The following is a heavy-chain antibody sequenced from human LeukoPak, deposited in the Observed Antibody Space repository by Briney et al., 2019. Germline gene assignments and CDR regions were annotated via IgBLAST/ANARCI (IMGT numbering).Heavy chain of an antibody. V-gene: IGHV4-39*01. D-gene: IGHD6-13*01. CDR1: GGSISSSSYY. J-gene: IGHJ4*02. CDR2: IYYSGST. Sequence: SETLSLTCTVSGGSISSSSYYWGWIRQPPGKGLEWIGSIYYSGSTYYNPSLKSRPTISVDTSKNQFSLNLWSVTAADTAVYYCARGIATSGQYYFDYWGQGALVTVSS. CDR3: ARGIATSGQYYFDY.